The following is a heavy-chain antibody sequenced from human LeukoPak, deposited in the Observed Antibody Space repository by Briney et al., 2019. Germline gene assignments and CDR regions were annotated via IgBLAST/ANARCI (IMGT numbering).Heavy chain of an antibody. V-gene: IGHV1-8*01. CDR2: MNPNSGNT. J-gene: IGHJ6*02. Sequence: ASVKVSCKASGYTFTSYDINWVRQATGQGLEWMGWMNPNSGNTGYAQKFQGRVTMTRNTSISTAYMELSSLRSEDTAAYYCARVDVAGTYYYYGMDVWGQGTTVTVSS. CDR3: ARVDVAGTYYYYGMDV. CDR1: GYTFTSYD. D-gene: IGHD6-19*01.